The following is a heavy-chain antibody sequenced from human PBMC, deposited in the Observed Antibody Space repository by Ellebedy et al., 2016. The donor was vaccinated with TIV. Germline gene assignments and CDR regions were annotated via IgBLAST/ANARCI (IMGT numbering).Heavy chain of an antibody. CDR2: IYPGDSDT. J-gene: IGHJ6*02. V-gene: IGHV5-51*01. D-gene: IGHD6-6*01. Sequence: GESLKISXKGSGYSFTSYWIGWVRQMPGKGLEWMGIIYPGDSDTRYSPSFQGQVTISADKSISTAYLQWSSLKASDTAMYYCARRGQLAYYGMDVWGQGTTVTVSS. CDR1: GYSFTSYW. CDR3: ARRGQLAYYGMDV.